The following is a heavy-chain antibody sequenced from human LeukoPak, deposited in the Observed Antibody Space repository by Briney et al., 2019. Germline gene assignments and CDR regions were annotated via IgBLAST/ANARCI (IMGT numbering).Heavy chain of an antibody. Sequence: GGSLRLSCAASALTLSSNYMSWVRQAPGKGLEWVSFIYRGGSTYYADSVRGRSTISRANSKNQLSLRINSLRPEDTAVYYCASTDSSGYYYGNDYWGQGTLVSVSS. CDR3: ASTDSSGYYYGNDY. D-gene: IGHD3-22*01. V-gene: IGHV3-53*01. CDR2: IYRGGST. J-gene: IGHJ4*02. CDR1: ALTLSSNY.